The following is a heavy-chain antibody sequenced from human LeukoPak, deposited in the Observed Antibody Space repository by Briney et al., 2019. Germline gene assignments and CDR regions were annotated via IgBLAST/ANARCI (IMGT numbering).Heavy chain of an antibody. CDR1: GFTFSSYA. CDR3: ARDSQARYFVGGAFDI. Sequence: GGSLRLSCAASGFTFSSYAMHWVRQAPGKGLEWVAVISYDGSNKYYPDSVKGRFTISRDNSKNTLYLQMNSLRAEDTAVYYCARDSQARYFVGGAFDIWGQGTMVTVSS. CDR2: ISYDGSNK. D-gene: IGHD3-9*01. V-gene: IGHV3-30*04. J-gene: IGHJ3*02.